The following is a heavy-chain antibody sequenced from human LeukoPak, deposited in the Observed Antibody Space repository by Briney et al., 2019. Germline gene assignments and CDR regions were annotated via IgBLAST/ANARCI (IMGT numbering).Heavy chain of an antibody. CDR3: ARAPSYYASSGYYEGDAFDI. Sequence: SVKVSCKASGGTFSSYAISWVRQAPGQKLAWMGSIIPIFVITNYAQKIQGRVTITADKSTSTDYMEMSRVRSEATAVYYCARAPSYYASSGYYEGDAFDIWGQGKMVTVSS. D-gene: IGHD3-22*01. CDR2: IIPIFVIT. J-gene: IGHJ3*02. CDR1: GGTFSSYA. V-gene: IGHV1-69*04.